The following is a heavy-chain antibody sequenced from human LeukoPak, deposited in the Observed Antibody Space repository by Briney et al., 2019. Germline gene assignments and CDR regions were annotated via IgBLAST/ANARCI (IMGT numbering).Heavy chain of an antibody. CDR1: GFTFSSYG. D-gene: IGHD3-3*01. Sequence: PGGSLRLSCAASGFTFSSYGMHWVRQAPGKGLEWVAVISYDGSNKYYADSVKGRFTISRDNSKNTLYLQMNSLRAEDTAVYYCAKERFTIFGVVKGNYFDYWGQGTLVTVSS. CDR3: AKERFTIFGVVKGNYFDY. J-gene: IGHJ4*02. V-gene: IGHV3-30*18. CDR2: ISYDGSNK.